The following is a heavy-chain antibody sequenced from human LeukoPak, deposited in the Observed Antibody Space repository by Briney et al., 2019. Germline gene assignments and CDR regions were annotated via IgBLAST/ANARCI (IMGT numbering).Heavy chain of an antibody. CDR1: SGSISSTSHH. J-gene: IGHJ4*02. CDR2: IYYSGTT. Sequence: PSETLSLTCTVSSGSISSTSHHWGWTRQPPGKGLEWIGSIYYSGTTYYNPSLKSRVTISVDTSKNQFSLKLSSVTAADTAVYYCPRESSSSSEYWGQGTLVTVSS. V-gene: IGHV4-39*02. D-gene: IGHD6-6*01. CDR3: PRESSSSSEY.